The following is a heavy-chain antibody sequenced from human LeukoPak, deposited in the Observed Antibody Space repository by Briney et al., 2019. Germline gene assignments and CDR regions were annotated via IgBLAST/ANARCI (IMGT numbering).Heavy chain of an antibody. Sequence: GGSLRLSCAASGFTFSACELTWVRQAPGKGLEWVSYISRSGSTRYYADSVKGRFTISRDNAKNSLYLQMNSLRAEDTAVYYCARVGYSGTWYLDYWGQGTLVTVSS. CDR3: ARVGYSGTWYLDY. CDR1: GFTFSACE. CDR2: ISRSGSTR. V-gene: IGHV3-48*03. D-gene: IGHD6-13*01. J-gene: IGHJ4*02.